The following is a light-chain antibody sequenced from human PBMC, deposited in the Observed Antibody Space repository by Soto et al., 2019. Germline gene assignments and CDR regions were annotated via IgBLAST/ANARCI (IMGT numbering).Light chain of an antibody. CDR1: SSDVGGYNY. J-gene: IGLJ2*01. CDR2: DVS. Sequence: QSVLTQPASVSGSPGQSITISCTGTSSDVGGYNYVSWYQQHPGKAPKLMIYDVSNRPSGVSNRFSGSKSGNTASLTISGLQAEDEADYYYSSYTSSSTPVVFGGGTKRTVL. CDR3: SSYTSSSTPVV. V-gene: IGLV2-14*01.